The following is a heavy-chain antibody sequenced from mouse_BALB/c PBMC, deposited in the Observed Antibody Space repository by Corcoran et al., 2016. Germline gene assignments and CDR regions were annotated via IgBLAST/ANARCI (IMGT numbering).Heavy chain of an antibody. CDR1: GFTFSGFW. CDR3: MRYGNYWYCDG. CDR2: IHSEGRGI. Sequence: EVQLLETGGGLVQPGGSRGLSCEGSGFTFSGFWMSWVRQTTGKTLEWTVAIHSEGRGINDAPSIKYRFSIFRVNDKRNLYLQRSNGRPEDTAMYVCMRYGNYWYCDGWGAGTTVIVSS. V-gene: IGHV11-2*02. J-gene: IGHJ1*01. D-gene: IGHD4-1*01.